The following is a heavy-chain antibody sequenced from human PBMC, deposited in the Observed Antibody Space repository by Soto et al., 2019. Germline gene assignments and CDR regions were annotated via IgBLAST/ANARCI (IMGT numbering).Heavy chain of an antibody. CDR2: INWNGGST. CDR1: GFTFDDYG. Sequence: VQLVESGGGVVRPGGSLRLSCAASGFTFDDYGMSWVRQAPGKGLEWVSGINWNGGSTGYADSVKGRFTISRDNAKNSLYLQMNSLRAEDTALYYCAREGFYDILFYYYYYGMDVWGQGTTVTVSS. D-gene: IGHD3-9*01. V-gene: IGHV3-20*04. CDR3: AREGFYDILFYYYYYGMDV. J-gene: IGHJ6*02.